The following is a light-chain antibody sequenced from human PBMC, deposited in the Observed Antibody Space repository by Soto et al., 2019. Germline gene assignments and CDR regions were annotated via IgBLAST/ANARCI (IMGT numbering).Light chain of an antibody. CDR1: QNVNNN. J-gene: IGKJ5*01. V-gene: IGKV3-15*01. Sequence: EIVMTQSPVTLSMSPGERAALSCRASQNVNNNLAWYQQKPGQAPRLLIYGVSARGTGVPARFSGSGSGTEFTFTISSLQSEYFAVYYCQQYSKLPPTFGRGTRLEIK. CDR3: QQYSKLPPT. CDR2: GVS.